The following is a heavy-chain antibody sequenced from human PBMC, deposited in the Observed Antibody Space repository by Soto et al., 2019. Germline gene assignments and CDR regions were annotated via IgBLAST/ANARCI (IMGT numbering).Heavy chain of an antibody. D-gene: IGHD2-15*01. J-gene: IGHJ6*02. V-gene: IGHV3-30*18. CDR2: ISYDGSNK. Sequence: ESGGGVVQPGRSLRLSCAASGFTFSSYGMHWVRQAPGKGLEWVAVISYDGSNKYYADSVKGRFTISRDNSKNTLYLQMNSLRAEDTAVYYCAKDLEDIVVVVAAPYGMDVWGQGTTVTVSS. CDR1: GFTFSSYG. CDR3: AKDLEDIVVVVAAPYGMDV.